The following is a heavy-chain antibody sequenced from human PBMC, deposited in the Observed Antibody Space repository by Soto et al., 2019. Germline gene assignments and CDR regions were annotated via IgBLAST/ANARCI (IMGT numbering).Heavy chain of an antibody. CDR3: ARGGKYSSGWYSNY. CDR1: GGSFSGYY. D-gene: IGHD6-19*01. J-gene: IGHJ4*02. Sequence: QVQLQQWGAGLLKPSETLSLTCAVYGGSFSGYYWSWIRQPPGKGLEWIGEINHSGSTNYNPSLKSRVTISVDTSKNQFSLKLSSVTAADTAVYYCARGGKYSSGWYSNYWGQGTLVTVSS. V-gene: IGHV4-34*01. CDR2: INHSGST.